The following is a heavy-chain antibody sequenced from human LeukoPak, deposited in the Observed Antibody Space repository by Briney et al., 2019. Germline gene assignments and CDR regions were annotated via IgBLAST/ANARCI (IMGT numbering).Heavy chain of an antibody. Sequence: SETLSLTCAVYGGSFSGYYWSWIRQPPGKGLEWIGEINHSGSTNYNPSLKSRVTISVDTSKNQFSLKLSSVTAADTAVYYCVRGLLYYYDSSGLSPFDYWGQGTLVTVSS. CDR2: INHSGST. CDR1: GGSFSGYY. CDR3: VRGLLYYYDSSGLSPFDY. V-gene: IGHV4-34*01. D-gene: IGHD3-22*01. J-gene: IGHJ4*02.